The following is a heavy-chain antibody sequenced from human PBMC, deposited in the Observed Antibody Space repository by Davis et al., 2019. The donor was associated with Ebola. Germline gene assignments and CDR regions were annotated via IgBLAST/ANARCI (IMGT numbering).Heavy chain of an antibody. Sequence: SVKVSCKASGGTFSSYAISWVRQAPGQGLEWMGRIIPILGIANYAQKFQGRVTITADKSTSTAYMELSSLRSEDTAVYYCARDQRQISDMVRGVIYYYYGMDVWGQGTTVTVSS. CDR2: IIPILGIA. V-gene: IGHV1-69*04. CDR3: ARDQRQISDMVRGVIYYYYGMDV. D-gene: IGHD3-10*01. CDR1: GGTFSSYA. J-gene: IGHJ6*02.